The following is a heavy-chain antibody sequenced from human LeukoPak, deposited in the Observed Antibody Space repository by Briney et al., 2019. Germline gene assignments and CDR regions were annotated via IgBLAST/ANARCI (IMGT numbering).Heavy chain of an antibody. CDR3: AKGPVVTFDI. D-gene: IGHD2-15*01. CDR2: ISGSGGST. V-gene: IGHV3-23*01. CDR1: GGSISNNN. Sequence: PSGTLSLTCSVSGGSISNNNWWSWVRQAPGKGLEWVSGISGSGGSTYYADSVKGRFTISRDNSKKTLYPQMNSLRAEDTAVYYCAKGPVVTFDIWGQGTMVTVSS. J-gene: IGHJ3*02.